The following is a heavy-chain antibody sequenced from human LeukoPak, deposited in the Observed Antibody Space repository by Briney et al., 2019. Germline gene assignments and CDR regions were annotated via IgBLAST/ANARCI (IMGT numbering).Heavy chain of an antibody. CDR1: GFTFSSYA. Sequence: PGGSLRLSCAASGFTFSSYAMHWVRQAPGRGLEWVAVISYDGSNKYYADSVKGRFTISRDNSKNTLYLQMNSLRAEDTAVYYCARDPLGDPWGQGTLVTVSS. CDR2: ISYDGSNK. CDR3: ARDPLGDP. V-gene: IGHV3-30-3*01. J-gene: IGHJ5*02.